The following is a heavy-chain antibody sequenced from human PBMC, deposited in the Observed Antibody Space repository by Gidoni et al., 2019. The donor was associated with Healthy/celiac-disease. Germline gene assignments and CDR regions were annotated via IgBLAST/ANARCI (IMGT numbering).Heavy chain of an antibody. CDR3: ARGPLIDGYADY. J-gene: IGHJ4*02. CDR2: INHSGST. V-gene: IGHV4-34*01. D-gene: IGHD5-12*01. Sequence: QVQLQQWGAGLLKPSETLSLTCAVYGGSFSGYYWSWIRQPPGKGLEWIGEINHSGSTNYNPSLKSRVTISVDTSKNQFSLKLSYVTAADTAVYYCARGPLIDGYADYWGQGTLVTVSS. CDR1: GGSFSGYY.